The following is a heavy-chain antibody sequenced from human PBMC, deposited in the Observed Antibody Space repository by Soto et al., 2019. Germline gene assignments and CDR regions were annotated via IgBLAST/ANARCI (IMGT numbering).Heavy chain of an antibody. V-gene: IGHV1-24*01. CDR3: ATFRKWELPGPLDY. CDR2: FDPEDGET. CDR1: GYTLTELS. D-gene: IGHD1-26*01. J-gene: IGHJ4*02. Sequence: ASVKVSSKVSGYTLTELSMHWVRQAPGKGLEWMGGFDPEDGETIYAQRFQGRVTMTEDTSTDTAYMELSSLRSEDTAVYYCATFRKWELPGPLDYWGQGTLVTVSS.